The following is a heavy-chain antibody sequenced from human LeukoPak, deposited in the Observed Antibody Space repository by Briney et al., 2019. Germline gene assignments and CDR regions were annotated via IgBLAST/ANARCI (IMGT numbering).Heavy chain of an antibody. D-gene: IGHD3-10*01. CDR1: GSSFTSYW. CDR2: IYPGDSDT. V-gene: IGHV5-51*01. Sequence: GXSLKISCKGSGSSFTSYWIGWVRQMPGKGLEWMGIIYPGDSDTRYSPSFQGQVTIPADKSISTAYLQWSSLKASDTAMYYCARAGPVLLWFGEFSRPFDYWGQGTLVTVSS. J-gene: IGHJ4*02. CDR3: ARAGPVLLWFGEFSRPFDY.